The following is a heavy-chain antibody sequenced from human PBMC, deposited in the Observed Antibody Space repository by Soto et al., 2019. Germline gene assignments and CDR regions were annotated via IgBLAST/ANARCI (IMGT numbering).Heavy chain of an antibody. CDR3: ARISGYTNQFDD. CDR2: IDAIGTT. D-gene: IGHD3-22*01. Sequence: SETLALACTVSGGCIRSGDYYWIWIRQPPGKGLEWIGYIDAIGTTYYNPSLQSRVTISVDTSKNPFSLKLSSGTAADTAVYYRARISGYTNQFDDWGHGTLVTVSS. CDR1: GGCIRSGDYY. V-gene: IGHV4-30-4*01. J-gene: IGHJ4*01.